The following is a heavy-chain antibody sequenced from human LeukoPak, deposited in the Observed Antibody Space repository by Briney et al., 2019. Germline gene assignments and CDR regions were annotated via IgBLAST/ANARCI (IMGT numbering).Heavy chain of an antibody. Sequence: PGGSLRLSCAASGFTLSTYAMGWVRRTPGKGLEWVAATSSSDAGTYHADSVRGRFTISRDNSKNTLYLQMNSLRAEDAAVYFCAKAPVTSCRGAYCYPFDSWGQGTLVTVSS. CDR1: GFTLSTYA. CDR2: TSSSDAGT. CDR3: AKAPVTSCRGAYCYPFDS. J-gene: IGHJ4*02. D-gene: IGHD2-21*01. V-gene: IGHV3-23*01.